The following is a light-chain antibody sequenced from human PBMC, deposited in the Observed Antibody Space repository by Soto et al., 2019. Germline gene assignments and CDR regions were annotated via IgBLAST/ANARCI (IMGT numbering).Light chain of an antibody. CDR2: AAS. CDR1: QSISSY. V-gene: IGKV1-5*01. Sequence: DIQMTQSPSSLSASVGDRVTITCRASQSISSYLHWYQQKPGKAPKLLIYAASNLQSGVPSRFSGSGSGTEFTLTISSLQPDDFATYYCQHYNSYSEAFGQGTKVELK. J-gene: IGKJ1*01. CDR3: QHYNSYSEA.